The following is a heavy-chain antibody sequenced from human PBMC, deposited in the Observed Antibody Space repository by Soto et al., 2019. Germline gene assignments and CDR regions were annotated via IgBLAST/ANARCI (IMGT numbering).Heavy chain of an antibody. Sequence: PSETLPHTCAVSGGSISSSNWLSWVRQTPGKGLEWIGEIYHSGSTNYNPSLKSRVTISVDKSKNQFSLKLSSVTAADTAVYYCARLRFYDSSGSLDYWGQGTLVTVSS. CDR1: GGSISSSNW. CDR3: ARLRFYDSSGSLDY. V-gene: IGHV4-4*02. D-gene: IGHD3-22*01. J-gene: IGHJ4*02. CDR2: IYHSGST.